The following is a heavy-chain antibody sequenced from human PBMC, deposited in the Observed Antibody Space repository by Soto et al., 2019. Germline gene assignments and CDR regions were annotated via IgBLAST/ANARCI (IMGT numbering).Heavy chain of an antibody. CDR2: IWYDGSNK. V-gene: IGHV3-33*01. CDR3: ARSRSNGYFDY. CDR1: GFTFSSYG. J-gene: IGHJ4*02. Sequence: GGSLRLSCAASGFTFSSYGMHWVRQGPGKGLEGVGVIWYDGSNKYYADSVKGRFTISRDNSKNTLYLQMNSLRAEDTAVYYCARSRSNGYFDYWGQGTLVTVSS.